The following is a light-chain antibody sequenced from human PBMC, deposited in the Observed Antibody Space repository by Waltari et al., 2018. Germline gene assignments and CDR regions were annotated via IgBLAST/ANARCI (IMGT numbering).Light chain of an antibody. V-gene: IGKV3-20*01. Sequence: EIVLTQSPGTLSLSPGERATLSCRATQSVSHSNLAWYQQKGGKAPRLLIYGASSRATGIPDMFSGSGSGTDFTLSISRLEPEDYGVYYCQQYAGSPITFGGGTKVEI. J-gene: IGKJ4*01. CDR3: QQYAGSPIT. CDR1: QSVSHSN. CDR2: GAS.